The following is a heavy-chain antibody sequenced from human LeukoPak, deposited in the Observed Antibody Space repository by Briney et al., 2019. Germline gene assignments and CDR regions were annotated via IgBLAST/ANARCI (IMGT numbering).Heavy chain of an antibody. CDR1: GYTFTSYD. V-gene: IGHV1-69*04. Sequence: SVKVSCKASGYTFTSYDINWVRQATGQGLEWMGRIIPILGIANYAQKFQGRVTITADKSTSTAYMELSSLRSEDTAVYYCARDKHYYDSSGYLYYFDYWGQGTLVTVSS. CDR3: ARDKHYYDSSGYLYYFDY. CDR2: IIPILGIA. D-gene: IGHD3-22*01. J-gene: IGHJ4*02.